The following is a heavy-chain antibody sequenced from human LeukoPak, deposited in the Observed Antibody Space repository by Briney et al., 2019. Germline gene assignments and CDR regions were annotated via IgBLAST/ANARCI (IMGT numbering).Heavy chain of an antibody. J-gene: IGHJ4*02. CDR3: ARGMGYSSSWYPSSSFFDY. Sequence: PSETLSLTCTVSGGSISSYYWSWIRQPPGKGLEWIGYIYYSGSTNYNPSLKSRVTISVDTSKNQFSLKLSSVTAADTAVYYCARGMGYSSSWYPSSSFFDYWGQGTLVTVSS. V-gene: IGHV4-59*01. CDR1: GGSISSYY. CDR2: IYYSGST. D-gene: IGHD6-13*01.